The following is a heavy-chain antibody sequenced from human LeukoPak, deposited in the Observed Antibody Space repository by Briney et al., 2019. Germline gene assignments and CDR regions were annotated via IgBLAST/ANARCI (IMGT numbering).Heavy chain of an antibody. Sequence: GASVKVSCKASGYTFTSYGISWVRQAPGQGLEWMGWLNPNSGNAGYAQKFQGRVTISRNTSISTAYMELSSLGSDDTAIYYCARRKFLGWFDPWGQGTLVTVSS. CDR2: LNPNSGNA. D-gene: IGHD7-27*01. CDR1: GYTFTSYG. J-gene: IGHJ5*02. CDR3: ARRKFLGWFDP. V-gene: IGHV1-8*03.